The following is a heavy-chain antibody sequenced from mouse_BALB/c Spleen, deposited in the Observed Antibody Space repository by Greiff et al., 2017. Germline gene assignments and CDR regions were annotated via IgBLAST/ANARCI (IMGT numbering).Heavy chain of an antibody. D-gene: IGHD5-1*01. Sequence: EVQLVESGGGLVQPGGSLKLSCAASGFTFSSYGMSWVRQTPDKRLELVATINSNGGSTYYPDSVKGRFTISRDNAKNTLYLQMSSLRSEDTAMYYCARDPGTYGAMEYWGQGTSVTVSS. CDR1: GFTFSSYG. CDR2: INSNGGST. J-gene: IGHJ4*01. CDR3: ARDPGTYGAMEY. V-gene: IGHV5-6-3*01.